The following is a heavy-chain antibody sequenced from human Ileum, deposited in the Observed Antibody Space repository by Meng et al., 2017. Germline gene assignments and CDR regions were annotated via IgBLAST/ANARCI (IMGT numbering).Heavy chain of an antibody. J-gene: IGHJ3*02. D-gene: IGHD2-15*01. CDR3: ARDFMCSGGSCLDVFDI. Sequence: ASVKVSCKASGYSFISYGISWVRQAPGQGLEWMGWISAYTDSPKYVQNLQGRVTMTTDTSTNTIYMEVRSLRSDDTAAYYCARDFMCSGGSCLDVFDIWGQGTRITGSS. CDR2: ISAYTDSP. V-gene: IGHV1-18*01. CDR1: GYSFISYG.